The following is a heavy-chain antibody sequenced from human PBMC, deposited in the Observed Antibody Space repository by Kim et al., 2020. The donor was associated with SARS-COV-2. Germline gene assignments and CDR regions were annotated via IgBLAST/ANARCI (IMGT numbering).Heavy chain of an antibody. J-gene: IGHJ3*02. CDR2: IYHSGST. CDR1: GGSISSSNW. Sequence: SETLSLTCAVSGGSISSSNWWSWVRQPPGKGLEWIGEIYHSGSTNYNPSLKSRVTISVDKSKNQFSLKLSSVTAADTAVYYCARAIRYTAMVTGAFDIWGQGTMVTVSS. CDR3: ARAIRYTAMVTGAFDI. D-gene: IGHD5-18*01. V-gene: IGHV4-4*02.